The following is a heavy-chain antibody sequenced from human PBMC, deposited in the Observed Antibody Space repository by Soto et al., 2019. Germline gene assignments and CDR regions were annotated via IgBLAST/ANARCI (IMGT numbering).Heavy chain of an antibody. CDR1: GYTFTSYG. CDR3: GGEDGTAAAGNRYDYHGLDV. V-gene: IGHV1-18*01. Sequence: QVQLVQSGAEVKKPGASVKVSCKASGYTFTSYGISWVRQAPGQGLEWMGWISAYNGNTNYAQKLQGRVSMTTDTYTSRAQRVLRSLRSDDTAVYYCGGEDGTAAAGNRYDYHGLDVWGQGTTVTVSS. D-gene: IGHD6-13*01. CDR2: ISAYNGNT. J-gene: IGHJ6*02.